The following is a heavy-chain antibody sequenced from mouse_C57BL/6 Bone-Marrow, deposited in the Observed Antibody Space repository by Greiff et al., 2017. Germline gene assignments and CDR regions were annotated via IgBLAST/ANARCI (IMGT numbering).Heavy chain of an antibody. Sequence: EVQGVESGGDLVKPGGSLKLSCAASGFTFSSYGMSWVRQTPDKRLEWVATISSGGSYTYYPDSVKGRFTISRDNAKNTLYLQMSSLKSEDTAMYYCARHGLRPGFAYWGQGTLVTVSA. CDR3: ARHGLRPGFAY. CDR2: ISSGGSYT. J-gene: IGHJ3*01. CDR1: GFTFSSYG. V-gene: IGHV5-6*01. D-gene: IGHD1-2*01.